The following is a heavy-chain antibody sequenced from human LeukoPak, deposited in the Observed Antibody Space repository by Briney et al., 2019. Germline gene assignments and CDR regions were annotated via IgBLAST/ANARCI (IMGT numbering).Heavy chain of an antibody. Sequence: SVKVSCKASGGTFSSYAISWVRQAPGQGLEWMGRIIPILGIANYAQKFQGRVTITTDESTSTAYMELSSLRSEDTAVYYCAIKSGSYERPYFDYWGQGTLVTVSS. CDR2: IIPILGIA. D-gene: IGHD1-26*01. CDR1: GGTFSSYA. V-gene: IGHV1-69*04. CDR3: AIKSGSYERPYFDY. J-gene: IGHJ4*02.